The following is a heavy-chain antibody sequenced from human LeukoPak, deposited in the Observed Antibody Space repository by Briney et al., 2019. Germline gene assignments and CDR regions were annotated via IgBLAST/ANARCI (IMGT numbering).Heavy chain of an antibody. J-gene: IGHJ4*02. V-gene: IGHV3-21*01. Sequence: PGGSLRLSCAASGFTFSSYNMNWVRQAPGKGLEWVSSISSSGSDIYYADSVKGRFTISRDNAKSSLFLQMNSLRAEDSALYYCASGGPVAYGYWGQGTLVTVSS. CDR1: GFTFSSYN. CDR3: ASGGPVAYGY. CDR2: ISSSGSDI. D-gene: IGHD3-16*01.